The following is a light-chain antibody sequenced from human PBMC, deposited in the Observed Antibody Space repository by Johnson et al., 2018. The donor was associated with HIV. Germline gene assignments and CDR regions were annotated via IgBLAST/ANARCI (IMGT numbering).Light chain of an antibody. Sequence: QSVLTQPPSVSAAPGQKVTISCSGSSSNIGNNYVSWYQQLPGTAPKLLIYDNKKRPSGISDRFSGSKSGTSATLDLTGLKTGDDGDHYCESWDSSLSTGSYVFGTGTKVTVL. V-gene: IGLV1-51*01. CDR1: SSNIGNNY. J-gene: IGLJ1*01. CDR3: ESWDSSLSTGSYV. CDR2: DNK.